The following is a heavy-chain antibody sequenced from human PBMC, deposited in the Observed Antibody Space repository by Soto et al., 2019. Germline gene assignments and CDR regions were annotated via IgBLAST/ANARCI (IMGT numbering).Heavy chain of an antibody. CDR1: GFTFTSFT. V-gene: IGHV3-30-3*01. J-gene: IGHJ5*02. CDR3: ARDRPYGDPNWFDP. CDR2: MSYDGART. Sequence: VQLVESGGGVVQPGGSLSLSCATSGFTFTSFTMHWVRQAPGTGLEWIAVMSYDGARTDYADAVKGRFTISRDTSKNTLYLQMNNLGPDDTAMYYCARDRPYGDPNWFDPWGQVNMVTVSA. D-gene: IGHD4-17*01.